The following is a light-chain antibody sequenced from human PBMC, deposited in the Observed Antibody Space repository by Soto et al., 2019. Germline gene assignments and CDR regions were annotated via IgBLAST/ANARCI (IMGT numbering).Light chain of an antibody. Sequence: DIQMTQSPSTLSASVRDRVTITCRASQSVSDWLAWYQQKPGKAPKLLIYKASSLKSGVPSRFSGSGSGTEFTLTISSLQPDDFASYYCQHYNNYGVTFGQGTKLEIK. CDR3: QHYNNYGVT. J-gene: IGKJ2*01. CDR1: QSVSDW. V-gene: IGKV1-5*03. CDR2: KAS.